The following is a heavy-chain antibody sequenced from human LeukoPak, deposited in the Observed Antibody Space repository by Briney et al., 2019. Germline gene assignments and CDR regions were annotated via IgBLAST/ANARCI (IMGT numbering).Heavy chain of an antibody. Sequence: SETLSLTCTVSGGSITSRSYYWGWIRQPPGKGLEWIGSIHYDGSTYYNPSLDSRVTISVDTSKNQFSLNLTSVTAADTAVYYCSRDSPLWFGELSAWGKGTTVTVSS. CDR2: IHYDGST. D-gene: IGHD3-10*01. CDR3: SRDSPLWFGELSA. V-gene: IGHV4-39*07. CDR1: GGSITSRSYY. J-gene: IGHJ6*04.